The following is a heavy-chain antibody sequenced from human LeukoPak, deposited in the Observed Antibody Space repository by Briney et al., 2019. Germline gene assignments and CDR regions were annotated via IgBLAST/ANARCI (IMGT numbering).Heavy chain of an antibody. J-gene: IGHJ4*02. CDR2: ISSSSSYI. CDR3: ARGAMYSSGLGPKQ. V-gene: IGHV3-21*01. D-gene: IGHD6-19*01. CDR1: GFTFSSYS. Sequence: PGRSLRLSCAASGFTFSSYSMSWVRQAPGKGLEWVSSISSSSSYIYYADSVKGRFTISRDNAKNSLYLQMNSLRAEDTAVYYCARGAMYSSGLGPKQWDPGTLVTVSS.